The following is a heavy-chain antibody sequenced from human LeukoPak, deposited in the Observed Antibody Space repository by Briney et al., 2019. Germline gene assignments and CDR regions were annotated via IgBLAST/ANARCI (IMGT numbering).Heavy chain of an antibody. D-gene: IGHD1-7*01. CDR3: AKANHFNWNYEGYFDY. CDR1: GFTFSSYA. CDR2: ISGSGGST. J-gene: IGHJ4*02. Sequence: GGSLRLSCAAYGFTFSSYAMSWVRQAPGKGLEWVSAISGSGGSTYYADSVKGRFTISRDNSKNTLYQQMNSLRAEDTAVYYCAKANHFNWNYEGYFDYWGQGTLVTVSS. V-gene: IGHV3-23*01.